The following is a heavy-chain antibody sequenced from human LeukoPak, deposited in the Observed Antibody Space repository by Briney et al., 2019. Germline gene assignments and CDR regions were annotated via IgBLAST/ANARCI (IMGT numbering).Heavy chain of an antibody. J-gene: IGHJ4*02. CDR1: GFTFSNYS. V-gene: IGHV3-23*01. D-gene: IGHD3-22*01. CDR2: ISGSGGST. CDR3: AKESRVTMIVVVN. Sequence: GGSLRLTCAASGFTFSNYSMTWVRQAPGKGLEWVSAISGSGGSTYYADSVKGRFTISRDNSKNTLYLRMNSLRAEDTAVYYCAKESRVTMIVVVNWGQGTLVTVSS.